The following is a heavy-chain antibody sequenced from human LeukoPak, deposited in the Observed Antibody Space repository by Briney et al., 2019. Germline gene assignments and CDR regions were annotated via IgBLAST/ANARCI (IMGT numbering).Heavy chain of an antibody. V-gene: IGHV1-2*02. CDR2: INPNSGGT. CDR1: GYTFTGYY. D-gene: IGHD5-18*01. CDR3: ASMIATVDTAMVDFDY. J-gene: IGHJ4*02. Sequence: ASVKVSCKASGYTFTGYYMHWVRQAPGQGLEWMGWINPNSGGTNYAQKFQGRVTMTRDTSISTAYVELSRLRSDDTAVYYCASMIATVDTAMVDFDYWGQGTLVTVSS.